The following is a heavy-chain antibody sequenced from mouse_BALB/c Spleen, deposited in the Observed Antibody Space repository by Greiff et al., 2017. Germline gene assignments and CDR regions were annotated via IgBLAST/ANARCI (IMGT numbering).Heavy chain of an antibody. CDR2: ISYDGSN. Sequence: EVQLQQSGPGLVKPSQSLSLTCSVTGYSITSGYYWNWIRQFPGNKLEWMGYISYDGSNNYNPSLKNRISITRDTSKNQFFLKLNSVTTEDTATYYCARSYYYGSSYDAMDYWGQGTSVTVSS. V-gene: IGHV3-6*02. D-gene: IGHD1-1*01. J-gene: IGHJ4*01. CDR1: GYSITSGYY. CDR3: ARSYYYGSSYDAMDY.